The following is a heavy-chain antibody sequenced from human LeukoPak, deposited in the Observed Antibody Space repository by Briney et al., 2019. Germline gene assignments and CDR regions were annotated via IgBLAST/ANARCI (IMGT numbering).Heavy chain of an antibody. D-gene: IGHD6-13*01. CDR1: GYTFTSYG. CDR2: ISAYNGNT. Sequence: ASVKVSCKASGYTFTSYGISWVRQAPGQGLEWMGWISAYNGNTNYAQKLQGRVTMTTDTSTSTAYMELRSLRSDDTAVYYCARDRPDYSSSWYRLSDAFDIWGQGTMVTVSS. V-gene: IGHV1-18*01. CDR3: ARDRPDYSSSWYRLSDAFDI. J-gene: IGHJ3*02.